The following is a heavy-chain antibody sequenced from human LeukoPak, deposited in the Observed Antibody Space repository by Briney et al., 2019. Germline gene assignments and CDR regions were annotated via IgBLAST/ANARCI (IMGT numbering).Heavy chain of an antibody. V-gene: IGHV1-2*06. CDR1: GYTFTSYY. J-gene: IGHJ4*02. Sequence: ASVKVSCKASGYTFTSYYMHWVRQAPGQGLEWMGRINPNCGGTNYAQKFQGRVTMTMDTSISTAYMELSRLRSDDTAVYYCARVRSVAGEFDYWGQGTLVTVSS. CDR2: INPNCGGT. D-gene: IGHD6-19*01. CDR3: ARVRSVAGEFDY.